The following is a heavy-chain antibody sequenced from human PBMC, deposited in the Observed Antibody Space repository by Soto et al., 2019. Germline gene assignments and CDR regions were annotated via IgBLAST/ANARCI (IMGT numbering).Heavy chain of an antibody. CDR1: GGTFSSYA. CDR2: IIPIFGTA. Sequence: QVQLVQSGAEVKKPGSSVKVSCKASGGTFSSYAISWVRQAPGQGLEWMGGIIPIFGTANYAQKFQGRVTITADESTRTAYMELRSLRSEDTAVYYCARSGWDRSGWFRQRYFDYWGQGTLVTVSS. D-gene: IGHD6-19*01. J-gene: IGHJ4*02. V-gene: IGHV1-69*01. CDR3: ARSGWDRSGWFRQRYFDY.